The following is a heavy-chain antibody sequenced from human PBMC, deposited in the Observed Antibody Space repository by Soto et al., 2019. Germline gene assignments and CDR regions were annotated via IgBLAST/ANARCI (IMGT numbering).Heavy chain of an antibody. D-gene: IGHD6-13*01. Sequence: GGSLRLSCAASGFTFSSYAMSWVRQAPGKGLEWVSAISGSGGSTYYADSVKGRFTISRDNSKNTLYLQMNSLRAEDTAVYYCAKGAIAAAGFSLAFDYWGQGTLVTVSS. CDR1: GFTFSSYA. CDR2: ISGSGGST. CDR3: AKGAIAAAGFSLAFDY. J-gene: IGHJ4*02. V-gene: IGHV3-23*01.